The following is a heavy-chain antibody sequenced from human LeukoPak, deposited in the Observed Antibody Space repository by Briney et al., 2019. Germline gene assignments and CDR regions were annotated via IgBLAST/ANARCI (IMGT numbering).Heavy chain of an antibody. CDR2: IHSTSSPI. CDR1: GFTFSSFS. Sequence: GGSLRLSCAASGFTFSSFSMTWVRQAPGKGLEWISYIHSTSSPIYYADSVKGRFTISRDNAKNSLYLQMNSLRAEDTAVYYCATDYDSTTPGYFDYWGQGTLVTVSS. CDR3: ATDYDSTTPGYFDY. D-gene: IGHD3-22*01. J-gene: IGHJ4*02. V-gene: IGHV3-48*01.